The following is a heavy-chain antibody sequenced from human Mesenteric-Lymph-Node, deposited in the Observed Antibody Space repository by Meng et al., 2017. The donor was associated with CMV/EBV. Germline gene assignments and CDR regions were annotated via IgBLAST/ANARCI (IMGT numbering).Heavy chain of an antibody. V-gene: IGHV3-15*01. CDR2: IKSKTDGGTT. D-gene: IGHD2-8*01. CDR1: GFTFSNAW. CDR3: ASEGVYGPYFDS. J-gene: IGHJ4*02. Sequence: GESLKISCAASGFTFSNAWMSWVRQAPGKGLEWVGRIKSKTDGGTTDYAAPVKGRFTISRDNAKSSLYLQMNGLRAEDTAVYYCASEGVYGPYFDSWGQGTLVTVSS.